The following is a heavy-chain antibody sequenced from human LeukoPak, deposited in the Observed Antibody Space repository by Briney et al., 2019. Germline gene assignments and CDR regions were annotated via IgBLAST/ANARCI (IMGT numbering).Heavy chain of an antibody. J-gene: IGHJ6*02. CDR3: ARLIAVAGYYYYYGMDV. CDR2: IYYSGST. CDR1: GGSISSYY. V-gene: IGHV4-59*08. Sequence: PSETLTLTCTVSGGSISSYYWSWIRQPPGKGLEWIGYIYYSGSTNYNPSLKSRVTISVDTSKNQFSLKLSSVTAADTAVYYCARLIAVAGYYYYYGMDVWGQGTTVTVSS. D-gene: IGHD6-19*01.